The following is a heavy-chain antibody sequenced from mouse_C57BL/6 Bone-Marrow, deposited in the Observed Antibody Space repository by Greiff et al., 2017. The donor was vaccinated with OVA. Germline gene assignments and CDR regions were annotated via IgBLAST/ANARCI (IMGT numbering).Heavy chain of an antibody. CDR2: INPSSGYT. CDR1: GYTFTSYW. J-gene: IGHJ4*01. D-gene: IGHD1-1*01. V-gene: IGHV1-7*01. Sequence: VKLQQSGAELAKPGASVKLSCKASGYTFTSYWMHWVKQRPGQGLEWIGYINPSSGYTKYNQKFKDKATLTADKSSSTAYMQLSSLTYEDSAVYYCARRISITTVVATDYYAMDYWGQGTSVTVSS. CDR3: ARRISITTVVATDYYAMDY.